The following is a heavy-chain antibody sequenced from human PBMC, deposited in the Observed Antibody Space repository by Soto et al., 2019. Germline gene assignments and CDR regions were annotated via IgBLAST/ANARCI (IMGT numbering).Heavy chain of an antibody. V-gene: IGHV3-11*06. Sequence: QVQLVESGGGLVKPGGSLRLSCEGSGFTLSGYYISWIRQAPGKGLEWISYSSNSGTFSRYADSVKGRFSISRDNTKNLLYLQMNSLRAEDTAVYYCARSGDNYNRLDYWGQGTPVTVSS. CDR3: ARSGDNYNRLDY. CDR1: GFTLSGYY. J-gene: IGHJ4*02. D-gene: IGHD1-1*01. CDR2: SSNSGTFS.